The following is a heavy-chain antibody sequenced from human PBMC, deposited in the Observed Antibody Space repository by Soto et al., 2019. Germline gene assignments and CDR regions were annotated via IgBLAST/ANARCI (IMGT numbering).Heavy chain of an antibody. CDR1: GGSISSGDYY. J-gene: IGHJ6*02. CDR3: ARVGEWWLLYGMDV. Sequence: QVQLQESGPGLVKPSQTLSLTCTVSGGSISSGDYYWSWIRQPPGKGLEWIGYIYYSGSTYYNPSLMRRVTISLDTSTNQFSLKLSSVTAADTAVYYCARVGEWWLLYGMDVWGQGTTVTVSS. CDR2: IYYSGST. D-gene: IGHD3-16*01. V-gene: IGHV4-30-4*01.